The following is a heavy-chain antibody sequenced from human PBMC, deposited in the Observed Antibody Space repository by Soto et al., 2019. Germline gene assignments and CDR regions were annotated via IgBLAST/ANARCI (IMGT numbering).Heavy chain of an antibody. Sequence: GGSLRLSCAASGFTFSVYGLHWVRHAPGKGLEWLAAISYDGRDEYYADSVKGRFTISRDNSKNTLYLQMDNLRPEDTAVYYCARPYDSKTYFFVPAFDYWGQGTLVTVSS. CDR2: ISYDGRDE. D-gene: IGHD3-22*01. J-gene: IGHJ4*02. CDR3: ARPYDSKTYFFVPAFDY. CDR1: GFTFSVYG. V-gene: IGHV3-30*03.